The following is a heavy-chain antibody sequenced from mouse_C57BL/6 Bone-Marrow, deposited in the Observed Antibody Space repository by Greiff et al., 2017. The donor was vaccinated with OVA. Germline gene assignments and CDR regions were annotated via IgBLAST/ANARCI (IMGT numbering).Heavy chain of an antibody. V-gene: IGHV14-4*01. J-gene: IGHJ4*01. D-gene: IGHD1-1*01. CDR3: TTVITTVVAHYAMDY. CDR2: IDPENGDT. CDR1: GFNIKDDY. Sequence: VQLQQSGAELVRPGASVKLSCTASGFNIKDDYMHWVKQRPEQGLEWIGWIDPENGDTEYASKFQGKATITADTSSNTAYLQLSSLTSEDTAVYYCTTVITTVVAHYAMDYWGQGTSVTVSS.